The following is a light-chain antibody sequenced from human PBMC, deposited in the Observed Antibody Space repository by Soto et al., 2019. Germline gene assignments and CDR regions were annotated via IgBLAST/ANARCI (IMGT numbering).Light chain of an antibody. V-gene: IGKV1-5*01. J-gene: IGKJ1*01. CDR3: QQYNSYSGT. CDR2: DAS. CDR1: QRISSW. Sequence: DIQMTQSRSTVSASVGDRVPITCRASQRISSWWAWYQQKPGKAPKLLIYDASSLESGVPSRFSGSGSGTEFTLTISSLQPDDFATYYCQQYNSYSGTFGQGTKVDIK.